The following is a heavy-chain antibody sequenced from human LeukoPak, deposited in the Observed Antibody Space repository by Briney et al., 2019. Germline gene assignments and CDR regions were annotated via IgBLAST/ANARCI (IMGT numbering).Heavy chain of an antibody. Sequence: SETLSLTCTVSGGSISSGSYYWSWIRQPAGKGLGWIGRIYTSGGTNYNPSLKSRVTMSVDTSKNQFSLKLSSVTAADTAVYYCARSIPAAMTGYYYYYMDVWGKGTTVTVSS. D-gene: IGHD2-2*01. J-gene: IGHJ6*03. CDR1: GGSISSGSYY. CDR3: ARSIPAAMTGYYYYYMDV. CDR2: IYTSGGT. V-gene: IGHV4-61*02.